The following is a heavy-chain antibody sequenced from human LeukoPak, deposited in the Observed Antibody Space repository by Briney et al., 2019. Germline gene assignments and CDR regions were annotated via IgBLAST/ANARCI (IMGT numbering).Heavy chain of an antibody. CDR2: ISGSGGHT. CDR3: AKGGVATMRDGYNYYYYYTEV. D-gene: IGHD5-24*01. CDR1: GITFTSHA. V-gene: IGHV3-23*01. J-gene: IGHJ6*03. Sequence: SGGSLRLSCAASGITFTSHAMSWVRQAPGKGLEWVSLISGSGGHTCYGDSVKGRFTISRDNSKSTLYLQMNSLRAEDTAVYYCAKGGVATMRDGYNYYYYYTEVWGRGTTVTVSS.